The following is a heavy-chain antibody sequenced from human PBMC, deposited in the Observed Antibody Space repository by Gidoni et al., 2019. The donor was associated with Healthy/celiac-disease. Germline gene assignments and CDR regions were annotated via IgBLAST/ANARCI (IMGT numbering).Heavy chain of an antibody. Sequence: QVQLQQWGAGLFKPSETLSLPCAVYGGSFSGYYWSWIRQPPGKGLEWIGEINHSGSTNYNPSLKSRVTISVDTSKNQFSLKLSSVTAADTAVYYCARGGGIAAAGLYYFDYWGQGTLVTVSS. V-gene: IGHV4-34*01. CDR3: ARGGGIAAAGLYYFDY. CDR1: GGSFSGYY. D-gene: IGHD6-13*01. J-gene: IGHJ4*02. CDR2: INHSGST.